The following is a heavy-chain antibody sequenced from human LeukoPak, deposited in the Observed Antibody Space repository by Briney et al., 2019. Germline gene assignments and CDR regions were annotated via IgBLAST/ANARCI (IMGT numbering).Heavy chain of an antibody. CDR1: GYTSTSYY. CDR2: ISPNSGGT. V-gene: IGHV1-2*02. Sequence: GASVKVSCKASGYTSTSYYVNWVRQAPGQGLEWMGWISPNSGGTNYAQKFQGRVTMSRDTSISTAYMELSRLRSDDTALYYCARDRVIVGPSDGFDIWGQGTMVTVSS. J-gene: IGHJ3*02. D-gene: IGHD3-22*01. CDR3: ARDRVIVGPSDGFDI.